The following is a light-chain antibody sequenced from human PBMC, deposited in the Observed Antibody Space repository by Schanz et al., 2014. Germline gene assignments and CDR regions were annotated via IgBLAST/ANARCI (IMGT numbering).Light chain of an antibody. J-gene: IGLJ1*01. CDR1: TSNIGSHT. Sequence: QSVLTQPPSASGTPGQRATISCSGSTSNIGSHTVSWYQHLPGTAPKLLIYSDNQRPSGVPDRFSGSKSGTSASLAISGLQSEDEADFYCSSYAGSHNYVFGTGTKLTVL. V-gene: IGLV1-44*01. CDR3: SSYAGSHNYV. CDR2: SDN.